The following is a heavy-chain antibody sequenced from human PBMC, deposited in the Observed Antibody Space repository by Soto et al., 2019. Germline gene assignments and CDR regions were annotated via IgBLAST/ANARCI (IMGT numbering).Heavy chain of an antibody. J-gene: IGHJ6*02. CDR3: ARGDIVVVPAAIPHYYYYGMDV. CDR1: GGSISSSCYY. V-gene: IGHV4-39*01. D-gene: IGHD2-2*02. CDR2: IYYSGST. Sequence: KPSETLSPTCTVSGGSISSSCYYWGWIRQPPGKGRECIRSIYYSGSTYYNPSLKSRVTISVDTSKNQFSLKLSSVTAADTAVYYCARGDIVVVPAAIPHYYYYGMDVWGQGTTVTVSS.